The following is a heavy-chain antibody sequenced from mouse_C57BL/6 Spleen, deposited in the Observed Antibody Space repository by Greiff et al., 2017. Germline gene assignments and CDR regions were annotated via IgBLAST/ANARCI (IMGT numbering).Heavy chain of an antibody. CDR1: GYTFTSYW. V-gene: IGHV1-52*01. CDR2: IDPSDSET. Sequence: VKLQQPGAELVRPGSSVKLSCKASGYTFTSYWMHWVKQRPIQGLEWIGNIDPSDSETHYNQKFKDKATLTVDKSSSTAYMQLSSLTSEDSAVYYWARYGSSYWYFDVWGTGTTVTVSS. CDR3: ARYGSSYWYFDV. D-gene: IGHD1-1*01. J-gene: IGHJ1*03.